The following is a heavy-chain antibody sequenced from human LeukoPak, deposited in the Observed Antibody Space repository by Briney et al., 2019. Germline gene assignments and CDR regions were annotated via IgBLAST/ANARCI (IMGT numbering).Heavy chain of an antibody. CDR2: IYYSGST. D-gene: IGHD1-26*01. J-gene: IGHJ4*02. V-gene: IGHV4-59*08. CDR3: ARHAGVGATAIYDY. CDR1: GVSISSYY. Sequence: PSGTLSLTCTVSGVSISSYYWSWIRQPPGKGLEWIGYIYYSGSTNYNPSLKSRVTISVDTSKNQFSLKLSSVTAADTAVYYCARHAGVGATAIYDYWGQGTLVTVSS.